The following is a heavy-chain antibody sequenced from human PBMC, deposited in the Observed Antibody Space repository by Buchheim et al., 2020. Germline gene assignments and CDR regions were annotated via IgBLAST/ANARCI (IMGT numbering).Heavy chain of an antibody. CDR2: IYYSGST. Sequence: QVQLQESGPGLVKPSETLSLTCTVSVGSISSYYWSWIRQPPGKGLERIGYIYYSGSTNYNPSLKSRVTISVDTSKNQFSLKLSSVTAADTAVYYCARHLRSHYYYYGMDVWGQGTT. CDR1: VGSISSYY. CDR3: ARHLRSHYYYYGMDV. J-gene: IGHJ6*02. V-gene: IGHV4-59*08.